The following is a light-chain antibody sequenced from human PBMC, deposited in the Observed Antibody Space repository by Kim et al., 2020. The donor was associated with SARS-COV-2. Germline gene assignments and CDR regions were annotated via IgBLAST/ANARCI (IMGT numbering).Light chain of an antibody. CDR1: SSVIGGYAY. J-gene: IGLJ2*01. V-gene: IGLV2-14*03. Sequence: SIPISWSGTSSVIGGYAYVSWYQQHPGQIPKFIIYDVNDRPSGVSTRLSGTESGNTASLTISGLQAEDDADYYCSSFSDSSTQVVFGGGTQLTVL. CDR2: DVN. CDR3: SSFSDSSTQVV.